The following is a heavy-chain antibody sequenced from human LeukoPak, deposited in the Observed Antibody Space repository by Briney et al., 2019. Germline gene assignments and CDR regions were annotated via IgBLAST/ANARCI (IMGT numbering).Heavy chain of an antibody. Sequence: GGSLRPSCSASGSSFSTYAMHWARQAPGKGLEYVSAINGNGGTTYYADSVKGRFTISRDNSKNTLYLQMSSLRAEDTAVYYCVKGSGKTFDYWGQGTLVTVSS. CDR3: VKGSGKTFDY. CDR2: INGNGGTT. CDR1: GSSFSTYA. J-gene: IGHJ4*02. D-gene: IGHD4-23*01. V-gene: IGHV3-64D*06.